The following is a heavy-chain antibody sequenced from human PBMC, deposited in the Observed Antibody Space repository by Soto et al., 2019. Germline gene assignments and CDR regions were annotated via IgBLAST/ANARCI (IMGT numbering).Heavy chain of an antibody. Sequence: QVTLKESGPVLVKPTETLTLTCTVSGFSLSNARMGVSWIRQPPGKALEWLAHIFSNDEKSYSTSLKSRLTIAKNTSKSQVVLTKTNMDPVDTATYSCARVPTRTANWYFDLWGRGTLVTVSS. CDR3: ARVPTRTANWYFDL. D-gene: IGHD2-21*02. CDR1: GFSLSNARMG. CDR2: IFSNDEK. J-gene: IGHJ2*01. V-gene: IGHV2-26*01.